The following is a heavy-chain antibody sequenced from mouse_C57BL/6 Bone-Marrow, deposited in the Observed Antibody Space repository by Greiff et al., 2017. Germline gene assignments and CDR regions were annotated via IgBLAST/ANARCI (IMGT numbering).Heavy chain of an antibody. D-gene: IGHD2-1*01. V-gene: IGHV14-3*01. Sequence: EVQLQQSVAELVRPGASVKLSCTASGFNIKNTSMHWVKQRPEQGLEWIGRIDPANGNTKSAPKFQGKATITADNSSNTAYLQLNSRPSEDTAIYYCARYSYGNYPYYFDYWGQGTTLSVSS. CDR1: GFNIKNTS. CDR3: ARYSYGNYPYYFDY. J-gene: IGHJ2*01. CDR2: IDPANGNT.